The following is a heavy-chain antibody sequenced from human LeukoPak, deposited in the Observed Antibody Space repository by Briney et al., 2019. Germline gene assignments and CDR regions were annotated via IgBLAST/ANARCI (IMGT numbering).Heavy chain of an antibody. D-gene: IGHD3-22*01. J-gene: IGHJ4*02. Sequence: SGTLSLTFPGSGGXLSNYYLGWIRQPPGKGAEGLGYIYYSGSTNYNPSLKSRVTISVHTSKNQFSLKLSSVSAADTAVYYCARHPDSSGYFLFDYWGQGTLVTVSS. CDR1: GGXLSNYY. CDR2: IYYSGST. CDR3: ARHPDSSGYFLFDY. V-gene: IGHV4-59*08.